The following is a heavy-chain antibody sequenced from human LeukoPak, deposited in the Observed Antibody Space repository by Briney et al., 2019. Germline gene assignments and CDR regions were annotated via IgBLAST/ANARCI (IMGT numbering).Heavy chain of an antibody. D-gene: IGHD4-11*01. J-gene: IGHJ4*02. V-gene: IGHV4-39*07. CDR1: GGSITSGRYY. Sequence: SETLSLTCSVSGGSITSGRYYWGWIRQTPGKGLEWIGTVYYSGSTYYSPSLKSRVTISVDTSKNQFSLKLSSVTAADTAVYYCARDLDYTFDYWGQGTLVTVSS. CDR3: ARDLDYTFDY. CDR2: VYYSGST.